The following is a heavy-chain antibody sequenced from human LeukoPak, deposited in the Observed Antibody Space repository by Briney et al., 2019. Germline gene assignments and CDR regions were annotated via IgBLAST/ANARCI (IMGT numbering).Heavy chain of an antibody. CDR1: GFTFSDYH. CDR2: ISSSSSSYI. Sequence: KPGGSLRLSCAASGFTFSDYHMNWVRQAPGKGLEWVSSISSSSSSYIYYADSVKGRFTISRDNAKNSLYLQMNSLRAEDTAVYYCARDRAAGIRGDYWGQGTLVTVSS. J-gene: IGHJ4*02. CDR3: ARDRAAGIRGDY. V-gene: IGHV3-21*01. D-gene: IGHD6-13*01.